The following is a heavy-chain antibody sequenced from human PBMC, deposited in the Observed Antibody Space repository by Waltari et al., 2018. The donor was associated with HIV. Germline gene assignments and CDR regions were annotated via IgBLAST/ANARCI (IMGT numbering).Heavy chain of an antibody. CDR3: ARKHRYYGSEQSRYFYFGVDV. J-gene: IGHJ6*02. CDR2: IYSNGNT. V-gene: IGHV3-53*01. CDR1: GFGFSINY. D-gene: IGHD3-10*01. Sequence: EVQLVESGGDLTQPGGSLRLSCVVSGFGFSINYFRWVRQAPGKGLEWVSVIYSNGNTYYLQSGKGRFTICRYNSKNTLYLQMNSLRADDTAVYYCARKHRYYGSEQSRYFYFGVDVWGQGTTVTVS.